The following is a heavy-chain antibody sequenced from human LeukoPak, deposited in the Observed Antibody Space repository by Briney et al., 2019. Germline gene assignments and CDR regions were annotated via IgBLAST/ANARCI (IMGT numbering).Heavy chain of an antibody. V-gene: IGHV4-39*01. D-gene: IGHD6-6*01. Sequence: SETLSLTCTVSGGSINNYYWTWIRQPPGKGLEWIGSIYYSGSTYYNPSLKSRVTISVDTSKNQFSLKLSSVTAADTAVYYCARQYSSSSFDYWGQGTLVTVSS. CDR3: ARQYSSSSFDY. J-gene: IGHJ4*02. CDR2: IYYSGST. CDR1: GGSINNYY.